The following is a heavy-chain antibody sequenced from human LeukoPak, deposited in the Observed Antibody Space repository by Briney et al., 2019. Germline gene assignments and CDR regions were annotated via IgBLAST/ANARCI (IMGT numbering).Heavy chain of an antibody. D-gene: IGHD1-1*01. Sequence: SETLSLTCTVSGGSISSYYWSWIRQPPGKGLEWLGYIYYSRSTNYNPSLKSRVTISVDTSKNQFSLKLSSVTAADTAVYYCARGATGYFDYWGQGTLVTVSS. CDR2: IYYSRST. CDR3: ARGATGYFDY. CDR1: GGSISSYY. V-gene: IGHV4-59*01. J-gene: IGHJ4*02.